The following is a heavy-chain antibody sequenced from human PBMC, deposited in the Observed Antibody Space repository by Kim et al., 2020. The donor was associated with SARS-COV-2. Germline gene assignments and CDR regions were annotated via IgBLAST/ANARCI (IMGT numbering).Heavy chain of an antibody. CDR2: ISSNGGST. J-gene: IGHJ4*02. V-gene: IGHV3-64D*09. D-gene: IGHD6-19*01. Sequence: GGSLRLSCSASGFTFISYAMHWVRQAPGKRLEYVSAISSNGGSTYYADSVKGRFTISRDNSKNTLYLQMGSLRAEDTAVYYCVKVIAVAGSRGYFDFWGQGTLVTVSS. CDR3: VKVIAVAGSRGYFDF. CDR1: GFTFISYA.